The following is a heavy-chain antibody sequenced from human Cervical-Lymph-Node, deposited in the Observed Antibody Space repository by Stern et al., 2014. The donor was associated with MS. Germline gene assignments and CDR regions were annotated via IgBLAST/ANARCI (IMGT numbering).Heavy chain of an antibody. CDR3: AREMYSSSYYGLDV. D-gene: IGHD6-6*01. V-gene: IGHV4-31*02. CDR2: SYYGGST. Sequence: QLVESGPGLVRPSETLSLTCAVSGDAMSSRSYYWTWIRQHPEKGLEWIGFSYYGGSTSYNPSLRGRATISVDTSQNQFFLRLTSVTAADTAVYYCAREMYSSSYYGLDVWGQGATVTVSS. CDR1: GDAMSSRSYY. J-gene: IGHJ6*02.